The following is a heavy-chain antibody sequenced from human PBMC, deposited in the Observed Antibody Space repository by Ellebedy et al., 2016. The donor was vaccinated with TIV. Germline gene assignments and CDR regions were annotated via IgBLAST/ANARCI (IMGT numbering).Heavy chain of an antibody. CDR3: AGLYV. CDR2: SYTTGVT. V-gene: IGHV4-4*07. J-gene: IGHJ4*02. Sequence: MPSETLSLTCTVSGAYVRSYYWSWIRQSAGKGLGWIGVSYTTGVTDYNPSLKSRVTLSVDTSRNQFSLKLSSVTAADTAMYYCAGLYVWGQGTLVTVSS. D-gene: IGHD3-10*02. CDR1: GAYVRSYY.